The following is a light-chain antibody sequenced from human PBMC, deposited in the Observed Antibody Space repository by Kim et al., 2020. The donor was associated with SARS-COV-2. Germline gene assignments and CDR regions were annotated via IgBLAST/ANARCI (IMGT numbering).Light chain of an antibody. CDR2: YDS. V-gene: IGLV3-21*04. CDR1: NMGSKS. Sequence: PGKTARCTCGGKNMGSKSVHWYQQKPGQAPVLVIYYDSDRPSGIPERFSGSNSGNTATLTISRVEAGDEADYYCQVWDSSSDHPGVFGTGTKVTVL. CDR3: QVWDSSSDHPGV. J-gene: IGLJ1*01.